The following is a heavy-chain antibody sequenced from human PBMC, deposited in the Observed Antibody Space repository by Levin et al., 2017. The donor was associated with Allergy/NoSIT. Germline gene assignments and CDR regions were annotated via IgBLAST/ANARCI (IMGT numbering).Heavy chain of an antibody. CDR1: GFTFSSYA. J-gene: IGHJ5*02. D-gene: IGHD6-13*01. CDR3: ARVLHSSSWFFFSEGNNWFDP. Sequence: GGSLRLSCAASGFTFSSYAMSWVRQAPGKGLEWVSAISGSGGSTYYADSVKGRFTISRDNSKNTLYLQMNSLRAEDTAVYYCARVLHSSSWFFFSEGNNWFDPWGQGTLVTVSS. V-gene: IGHV3-23*01. CDR2: ISGSGGST.